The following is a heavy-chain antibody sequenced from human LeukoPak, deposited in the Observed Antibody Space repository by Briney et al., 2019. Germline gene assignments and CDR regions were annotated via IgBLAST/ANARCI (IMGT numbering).Heavy chain of an antibody. CDR1: GFTFSSYG. CDR3: VKDSSWMGEFFFDY. V-gene: IGHV3-30*18. D-gene: IGHD5-12*01. J-gene: IGHJ4*02. CDR2: ISYDGSNK. Sequence: PGGSLRLSCAASGFTFSSYGMHWVRQAPGKGLEWVAVISYDGSNKYYADSVKGRFTISRDNSKNTLYLQMNSLRADDTAMYYCVKDSSWMGEFFFDYWGQGTLVTVSS.